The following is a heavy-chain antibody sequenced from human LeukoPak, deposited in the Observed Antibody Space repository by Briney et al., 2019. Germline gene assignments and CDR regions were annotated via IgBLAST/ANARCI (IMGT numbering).Heavy chain of an antibody. V-gene: IGHV3-23*01. Sequence: GGSLRLSCAASGFAFSTYALSWVRQAPGKGLEWVSTLSDTTYYADSVKGRFTISRDNSKNALYLQMDSLRAEDTAVYSCARPRGPGSHWFDPWGQGTLVTVSS. D-gene: IGHD3-10*01. CDR2: LSDTT. J-gene: IGHJ5*02. CDR1: GFAFSTYA. CDR3: ARPRGPGSHWFDP.